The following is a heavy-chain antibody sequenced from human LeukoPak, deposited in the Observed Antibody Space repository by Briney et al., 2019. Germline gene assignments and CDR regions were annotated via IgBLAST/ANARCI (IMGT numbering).Heavy chain of an antibody. CDR2: INPYNGNT. CDR3: ATELYGDFWG. J-gene: IGHJ4*02. V-gene: IGHV1-18*01. D-gene: IGHD4-17*01. CDR1: GYTFTTYG. Sequence: AAVKVSCKASGYTFTTYGIVWVRQAPGQGLECMGWINPYNGNTKYAQKFQDRVTMTTDTSTRIAYMELRSLRSDDTAVFYCATELYGDFWGWGQGTLVTV.